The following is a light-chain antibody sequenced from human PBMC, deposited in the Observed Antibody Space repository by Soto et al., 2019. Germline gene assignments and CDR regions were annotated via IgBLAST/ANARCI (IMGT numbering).Light chain of an antibody. V-gene: IGKV1-27*01. CDR2: AAS. CDR1: QDISSS. Sequence: DIQMTQSPSSLSASVGDRVTITCRASQDISSSLAWFQQKPGKVPKLLIYAASTLQSGVPSRFSGSGSGTAFTLTISRLQPDDVATDYGQRSNTDPQTFGGGTKVEIK. J-gene: IGKJ4*01. CDR3: QRSNTDPQT.